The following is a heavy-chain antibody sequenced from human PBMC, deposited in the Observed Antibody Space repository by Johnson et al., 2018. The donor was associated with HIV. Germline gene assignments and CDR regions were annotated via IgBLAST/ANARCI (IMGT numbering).Heavy chain of an antibody. CDR3: ARDPNSESYGRRGAFDV. CDR1: GFIVSANY. D-gene: IGHD1-26*01. J-gene: IGHJ3*01. Sequence: VQLVESGGGVVQPGRSLRLSCAASGFIVSANYMTWVRQAPGEGLEWVSIIYRDGSTYYADSVKGRFTISRDNAKNSLYLQMNSLRAEDTALYYCARDPNSESYGRRGAFDVWGQGTMVTVSS. V-gene: IGHV3-66*01. CDR2: IYRDGST.